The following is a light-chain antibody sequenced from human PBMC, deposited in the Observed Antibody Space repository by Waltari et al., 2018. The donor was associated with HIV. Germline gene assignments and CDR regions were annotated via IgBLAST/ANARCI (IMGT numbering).Light chain of an antibody. CDR3: QQYFTTPKT. CDR1: QSVLNRSNKRHH. CDR2: WAS. Sequence: IVMTQPPEPRPVSLGAGATINCTSSQSVLNRSNKRHHFAWYQQKAGQPPRLLIDWASNRESGVPERFGGSGSGTHFSLTISSLQAEDVAVYYCQQYFTTPKTFGPGTKVEIK. J-gene: IGKJ1*01. V-gene: IGKV4-1*01.